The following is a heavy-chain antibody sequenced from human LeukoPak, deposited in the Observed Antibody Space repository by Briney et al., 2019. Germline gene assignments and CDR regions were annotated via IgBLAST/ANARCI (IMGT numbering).Heavy chain of an antibody. D-gene: IGHD2-15*01. CDR1: GYTFTSYY. J-gene: IGHJ2*01. V-gene: IGHV1-2*02. CDR3: ARDWPGISLHFDL. Sequence: GASVKVSCKASGYTFTSYYMHWVRQAPGQGLEWMGWINPNSGDTNYAQTFQGRVTLTRDTSLSTAYMDLSRLTSDDTAVYYCARDWPGISLHFDLWGRGTLITVSS. CDR2: INPNSGDT.